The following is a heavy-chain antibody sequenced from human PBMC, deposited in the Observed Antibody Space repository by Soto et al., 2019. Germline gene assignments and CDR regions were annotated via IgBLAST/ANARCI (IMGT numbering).Heavy chain of an antibody. CDR1: GYTFSSYF. Sequence: GASVKVSCKASGYTFSSYFISWVRQAPGQGLEWMGWISAYNGNTNYARNLQGRVTMTTDTSTSTAYMELRSLRSDDTAVYYCARDLPPVDYWGQGTLVTVSS. CDR3: ARDLPPVDY. J-gene: IGHJ4*02. CDR2: ISAYNGNT. V-gene: IGHV1-18*01.